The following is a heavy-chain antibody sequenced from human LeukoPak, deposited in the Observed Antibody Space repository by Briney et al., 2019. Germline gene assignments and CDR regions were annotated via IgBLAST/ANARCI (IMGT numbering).Heavy chain of an antibody. V-gene: IGHV4-34*01. J-gene: IGHJ4*02. D-gene: IGHD3-3*01. CDR3: ARAARFPLSYASIFGVGYYFDY. CDR1: GGSFSGYY. Sequence: SETLSLTCAVYGGSFSGYYWSWIRQPPGKGLEWIGEINHSGSTNYNPSLKSRVTISVDTSKNQFSLKLSSVTPADTAVYYCARAARFPLSYASIFGVGYYFDYWGQGTLVTVSS. CDR2: INHSGST.